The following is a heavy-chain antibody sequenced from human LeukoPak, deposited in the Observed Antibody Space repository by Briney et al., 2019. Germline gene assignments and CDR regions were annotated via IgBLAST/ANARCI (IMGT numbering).Heavy chain of an antibody. D-gene: IGHD3-22*01. V-gene: IGHV3-9*01. CDR2: ISWNSGSI. Sequence: GGSLRLSCAASGFTFDDYAMHWVRQAPGKGLEWVSGISWNSGSIGYADSVKGRFTISRDNAKNSLYLQMNSLRAEDTALDYCAKDFRYYDSSGYYTNWGQGTLVTVSS. CDR1: GFTFDDYA. J-gene: IGHJ4*02. CDR3: AKDFRYYDSSGYYTN.